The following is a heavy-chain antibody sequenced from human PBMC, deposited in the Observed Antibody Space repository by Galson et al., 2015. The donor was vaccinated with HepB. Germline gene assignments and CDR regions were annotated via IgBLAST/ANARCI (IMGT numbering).Heavy chain of an antibody. Sequence: SVKVSCKASGGTFSSYAISWVRQAPGQGLEWMGGIIPIFGTANYAQKFQGRVTITADESTSTAYMELSNLRSEDTAVYYCASGNMITFGGVIVPGINWFDPWGQGTLVTVSS. V-gene: IGHV1-69*13. J-gene: IGHJ5*02. CDR3: ASGNMITFGGVIVPGINWFDP. CDR2: IIPIFGTA. D-gene: IGHD3-16*02. CDR1: GGTFSSYA.